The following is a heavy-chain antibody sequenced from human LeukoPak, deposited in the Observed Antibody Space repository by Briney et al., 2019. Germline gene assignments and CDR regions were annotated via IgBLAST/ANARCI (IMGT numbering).Heavy chain of an antibody. V-gene: IGHV1-2*06. CDR1: GYTFIDYY. CDR3: ARGHSYGYSSWFDP. J-gene: IGHJ5*02. D-gene: IGHD5-18*01. Sequence: ASVKVSCKASGYTFIDYYIHWVRQAPGQGLEWMGRINPNSGGTNYAQKFQGNVTMTRDTSISTAYMEPSRLRSGDTAVYYCARGHSYGYSSWFDPWGQGSLVTVSS. CDR2: INPNSGGT.